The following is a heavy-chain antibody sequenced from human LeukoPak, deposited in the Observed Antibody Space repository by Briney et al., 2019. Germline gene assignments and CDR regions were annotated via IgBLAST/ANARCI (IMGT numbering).Heavy chain of an antibody. J-gene: IGHJ6*04. CDR2: ISFDGSNK. CDR1: GFTFSSYA. V-gene: IGHV3-30*04. CDR3: ARDRTYCSSTSCYAHSLYYSGMDV. Sequence: GGSLRLSCAASGFTFSSYAMHWVRQAPGKGLEWVAVISFDGSNKYYADSVKGRFTISRDNSKSTLYLQMNSLRAEDTAVYYCARDRTYCSSTSCYAHSLYYSGMDVWGKGTTVTVSS. D-gene: IGHD2-2*01.